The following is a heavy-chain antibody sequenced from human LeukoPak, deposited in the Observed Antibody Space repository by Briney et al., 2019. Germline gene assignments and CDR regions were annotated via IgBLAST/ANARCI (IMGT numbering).Heavy chain of an antibody. V-gene: IGHV3-7*01. J-gene: IGHJ5*02. D-gene: IGHD1-1*01. CDR3: ARDPRPGTDGFDP. CDR1: GFTFSSYW. CDR2: IKQDGSEK. Sequence: GGSLRLSCAASGFTFSSYWMSWVRQAPGKGLEWVANIKQDGSEKYYVDSVKGRFTISRDNAKNSLYLQMNSLRAEDTAVYYCARDPRPGTDGFDPWGQGTLVTVSS.